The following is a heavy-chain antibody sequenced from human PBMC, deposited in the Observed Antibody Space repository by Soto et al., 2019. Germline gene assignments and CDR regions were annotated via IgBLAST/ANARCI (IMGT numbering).Heavy chain of an antibody. D-gene: IGHD2-2*01. CDR2: IYYSGST. Sequence: SETLSLTCTVSGGSISSSSYYWCWIRQPPGKGLEWIGSIYYSGSTYYNPSLKSRVTISVDTSKNQFSLKLSSVTAADTAVYYCARLPYCSSTSCYSGYLFYFDYWGQGTLVTVSS. J-gene: IGHJ4*02. CDR1: GGSISSSSYY. V-gene: IGHV4-39*01. CDR3: ARLPYCSSTSCYSGYLFYFDY.